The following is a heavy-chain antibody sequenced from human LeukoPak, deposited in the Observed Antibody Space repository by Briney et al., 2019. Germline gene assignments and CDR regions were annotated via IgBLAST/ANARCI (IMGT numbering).Heavy chain of an antibody. CDR1: GFTFSYYG. Sequence: GGSLRLSCAASGFTFSYYGMSWVRQAPGKGLEWVSGISGSGGSTYYADSVKGRFTISRDNSKNTLYLQMNSLRAEDRAVYYCAKDWGEYFDYVWGSFTSFDSWGQGTLVTVSS. CDR2: ISGSGGST. J-gene: IGHJ4*02. CDR3: AKDWGEYFDYVWGSFTSFDS. D-gene: IGHD3-16*01. V-gene: IGHV3-23*01.